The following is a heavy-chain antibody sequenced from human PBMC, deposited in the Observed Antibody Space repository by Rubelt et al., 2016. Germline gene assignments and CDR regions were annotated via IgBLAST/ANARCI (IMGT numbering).Heavy chain of an antibody. CDR1: GFTFSSYS. V-gene: IGHV3-21*01. Sequence: EVQLVESGGGLVQPGGSLRLSCAASGFTFSSYSMTWVRQAPGKGLEWVSSISSSSSYIYYADSVKGRFTISRDNAKNSRYLQMNSLRAEDTAVYYCAREVTAVAASEFDYWGQGTLVTVSS. J-gene: IGHJ4*02. CDR3: AREVTAVAASEFDY. CDR2: ISSSSSYI. D-gene: IGHD6-19*01.